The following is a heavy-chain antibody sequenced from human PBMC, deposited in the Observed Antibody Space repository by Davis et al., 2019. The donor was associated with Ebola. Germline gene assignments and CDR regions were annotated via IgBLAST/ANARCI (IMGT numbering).Heavy chain of an antibody. CDR1: GFTFEDYA. J-gene: IGHJ4*02. CDR3: AKDRNSGYSFYLDY. CDR2: VTGDGLSP. D-gene: IGHD5-12*01. Sequence: PGGSLRLSCAASGFTFEDYAMHWVRQAPGKGLEWVSLVTGDGLSPSYADSVKGRFSISRDNRKNSLYLEMTGLRPEDTAFYYCAKDRNSGYSFYLDYWGQGTLITVSS. V-gene: IGHV3-43D*03.